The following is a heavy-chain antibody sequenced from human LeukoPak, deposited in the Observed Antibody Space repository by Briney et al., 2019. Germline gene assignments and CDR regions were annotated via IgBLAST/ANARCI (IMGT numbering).Heavy chain of an antibody. CDR1: GYTFTDYY. CDR2: INPNSGGT. D-gene: IGHD3-22*01. J-gene: IGHJ4*02. V-gene: IGHV1-2*06. Sequence: GASVKVSCKASGYTFTDYYMHWVRQAPGQGLEWMGRINPNSGGTNYAQKFQGRVTMTRDTSISTASMELSSLRSDDTAVYYCTRSDHDTSGEFDYWGQGILVTVSS. CDR3: TRSDHDTSGEFDY.